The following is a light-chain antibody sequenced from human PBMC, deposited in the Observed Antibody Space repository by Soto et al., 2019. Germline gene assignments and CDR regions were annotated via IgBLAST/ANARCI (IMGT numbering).Light chain of an antibody. CDR2: DAS. CDR1: QSVSSPY. J-gene: IGKJ5*01. Sequence: EIVLTQSRGTLSLSPGERATLSCRATQSVSSPYLAWYQQKPGQAPRLLIYDASNRATGVPARFRGSGSGTDFTLTISSLEPEDFAVYYCHQYGSSPATFGQGTRLEI. CDR3: HQYGSSPAT. V-gene: IGKV3-20*01.